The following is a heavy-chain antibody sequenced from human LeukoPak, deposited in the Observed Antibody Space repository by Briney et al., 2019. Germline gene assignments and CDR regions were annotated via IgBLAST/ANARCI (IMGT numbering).Heavy chain of an antibody. Sequence: GGPLRLSCAASGFTFSSYSMNWVRQAPGKGLEWVSSISSSSSYIYYADSVKGRFTISRDNAKNSLYLQMNSLRAEDTAVYYCASPGRSYFDYWGQGTLVTVSS. V-gene: IGHV3-21*01. CDR1: GFTFSSYS. CDR2: ISSSSSYI. CDR3: ASPGRSYFDY. J-gene: IGHJ4*02. D-gene: IGHD1-1*01.